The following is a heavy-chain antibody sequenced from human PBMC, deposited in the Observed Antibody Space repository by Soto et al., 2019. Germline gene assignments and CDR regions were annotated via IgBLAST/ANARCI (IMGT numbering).Heavy chain of an antibody. V-gene: IGHV3-53*01. J-gene: IGHJ4*02. CDR2: IYSGGGT. CDR3: ARVNPPYP. CDR1: GFIVSGNY. Sequence: LRLSCAASGFIVSGNYMSWVRQAPGKGLEWVSFIYSGGGTHYADSVRGRFTISRDNSKNTVYLQMNSLRVEDTAVYYCARVNPPYPWGQGTLVTVSS.